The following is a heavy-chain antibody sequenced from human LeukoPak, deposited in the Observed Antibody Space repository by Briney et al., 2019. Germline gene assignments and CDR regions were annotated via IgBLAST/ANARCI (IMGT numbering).Heavy chain of an antibody. CDR1: GGSISSYY. CDR3: ARADIVVVPAAMYYFDY. Sequence: SETLSLTCTVSGGSISSYYWGWIRQPPGKGLEWIGSIYYSGSTYYNPSLKSRVTISVDTSKNQFSLKLSSVTAADTAVYYCARADIVVVPAAMYYFDYWGQGTLVTVSS. CDR2: IYYSGST. D-gene: IGHD2-2*01. J-gene: IGHJ4*02. V-gene: IGHV4-39*07.